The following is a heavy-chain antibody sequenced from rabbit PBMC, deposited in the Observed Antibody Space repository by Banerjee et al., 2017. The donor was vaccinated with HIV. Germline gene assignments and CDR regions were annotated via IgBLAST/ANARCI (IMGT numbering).Heavy chain of an antibody. CDR1: GFSFSSNYY. V-gene: IGHV1S45*01. CDR2: ISTSSGNT. J-gene: IGHJ4*01. Sequence: QEQLVESGGGLVQPEGSLTLTCTASGFSFSSNYYMCWVRQAPGKGLEWIGCISTSSGNTYYASWAKGRFTISKTSSTTVTLQLNSLTAADTATYFCARSIIGYAGSGFGPFNLWGQGTLVTVS. D-gene: IGHD4-2*01. CDR3: ARSIIGYAGSGFGPFNL.